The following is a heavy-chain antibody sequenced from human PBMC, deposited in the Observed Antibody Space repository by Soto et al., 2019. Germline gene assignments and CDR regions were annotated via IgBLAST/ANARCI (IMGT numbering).Heavy chain of an antibody. CDR3: ARDQAGILRD. CDR1: GYTFTSYA. J-gene: IGHJ4*02. D-gene: IGHD1-26*01. V-gene: IGHV1-3*04. CDR2: INTGNGNT. Sequence: QVQLVQSGAEVKKPGASVNVSCKASGYTFTSYALYWVRQAPGQGLEWMGWINTGNGNTKYSQNFEGRVTITRDTSASTAYMELSSLRSEDTAVYYCARDQAGILRDWGPGTLVTVSS.